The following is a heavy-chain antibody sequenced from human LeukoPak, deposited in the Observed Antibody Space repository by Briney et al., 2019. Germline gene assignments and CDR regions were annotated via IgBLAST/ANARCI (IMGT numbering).Heavy chain of an antibody. CDR1: GYTFTSYD. Sequence: ASVKVSCKASGYTFTSYDINWVRQATGQGLEWMGIINPSGGSTTYAQKFQDRVTITADKSTSTAYMELSSLRSEDTAVYYCARGVSSGYYLDYFDYWGQGTLVTVSS. CDR2: INPSGGST. D-gene: IGHD3-22*01. CDR3: ARGVSSGYYLDYFDY. J-gene: IGHJ4*02. V-gene: IGHV1-46*01.